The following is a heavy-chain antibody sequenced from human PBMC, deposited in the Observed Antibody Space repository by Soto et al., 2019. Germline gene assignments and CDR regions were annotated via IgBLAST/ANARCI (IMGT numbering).Heavy chain of an antibody. CDR3: ARGPPNDFWSGFGYHYYGMDV. CDR2: MNPNSGNT. V-gene: IGHV1-8*01. CDR1: GYTFTSYD. Sequence: GASVKVSCKASGYTFTSYDINWVRQATGQGLEWMGWMNPNSGNTGYAQKFQGRVTMTRNTSISTAYMELSSLRSEDTAVYYCARGPPNDFWSGFGYHYYGMDVWGHGTTVTVSS. D-gene: IGHD3-3*01. J-gene: IGHJ6*02.